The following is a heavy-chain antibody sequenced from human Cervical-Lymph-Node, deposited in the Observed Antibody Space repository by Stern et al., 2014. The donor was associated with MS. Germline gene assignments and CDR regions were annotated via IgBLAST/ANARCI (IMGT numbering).Heavy chain of an antibody. D-gene: IGHD7-27*01. CDR1: GLNFSSYG. CDR3: AKAWGH. Sequence: VQLLESGGGVVQPGRSLRLSCEASGLNFSSYGMHWVRQAPGKEPEWVAVISKDGSKKYYAGSVKGRFTVSRDNSKNTLFLQMNSLRREDTAVYYCAKAWGHWGQGTLVIVSS. J-gene: IGHJ4*02. V-gene: IGHV3-30*18. CDR2: ISKDGSKK.